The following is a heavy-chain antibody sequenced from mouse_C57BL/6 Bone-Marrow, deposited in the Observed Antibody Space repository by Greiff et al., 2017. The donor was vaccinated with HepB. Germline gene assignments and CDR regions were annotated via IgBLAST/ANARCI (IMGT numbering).Heavy chain of an antibody. Sequence: VQLQQSGAELAKPGASVKLSCKASGYTFTSYWMHWVKQRPGQGLEWIGYINPSSGYTKYNQKFKDKATLTADKSSSTAYMQLNSLTSEDSAVYYCARCHYSNSYYFDYWGQGTTLTVSS. CDR3: ARCHYSNSYYFDY. CDR1: GYTFTSYW. D-gene: IGHD2-5*01. J-gene: IGHJ2*01. V-gene: IGHV1-7*01. CDR2: INPSSGYT.